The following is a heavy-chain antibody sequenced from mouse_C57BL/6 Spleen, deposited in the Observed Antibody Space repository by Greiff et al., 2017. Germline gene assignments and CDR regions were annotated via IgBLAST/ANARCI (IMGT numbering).Heavy chain of an antibody. J-gene: IGHJ2*01. CDR2: INPSSGYT. CDR3: ARGYYFDY. Sequence: VQLQQSGAELARPGASVKMSCKASGYTFTRYTMHWVKQRPGQGLEWIGYINPSSGYTKYNQKFKDKATLTADKSSSTAYMQLSSLTSEDSAVYYCARGYYFDYWGQGTTRTVSS. V-gene: IGHV1-4*01. CDR1: GYTFTRYT.